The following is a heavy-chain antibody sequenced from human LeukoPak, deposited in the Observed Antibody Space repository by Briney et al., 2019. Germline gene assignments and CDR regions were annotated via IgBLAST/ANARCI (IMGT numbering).Heavy chain of an antibody. CDR3: AREDSASGRGLGS. J-gene: IGHJ5*02. CDR1: GFTVSSNY. V-gene: IGHV3-53*01. Sequence: GGSLRLSCAASGFTVSSNYMSWVRQAPGKGLEWVSVIYSGGSTYYADSVKGRFTISRDNSKNTLYLQMNSLRAEDTAVYYCAREDSASGRGLGSWGQGTLVTVSS. CDR2: IYSGGST. D-gene: IGHD3-10*01.